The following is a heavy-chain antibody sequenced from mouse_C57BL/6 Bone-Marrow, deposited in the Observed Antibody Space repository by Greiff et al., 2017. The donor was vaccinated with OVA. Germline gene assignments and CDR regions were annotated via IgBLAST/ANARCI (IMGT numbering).Heavy chain of an antibody. CDR1: GYTFTDYY. Sequence: EVQLQQSGPVLVKPGASVKMSCKASGYTFTDYYMNWVKQSHGKSLEWIGVINPYNGGTSYNQKFKGKATLTVDKSSSTAYMELNSLTSEDSAVYYCSRSLYLYFDVWGTGTTVTVSS. D-gene: IGHD6-1*01. CDR3: SRSLYLYFDV. V-gene: IGHV1-19*01. J-gene: IGHJ1*03. CDR2: INPYNGGT.